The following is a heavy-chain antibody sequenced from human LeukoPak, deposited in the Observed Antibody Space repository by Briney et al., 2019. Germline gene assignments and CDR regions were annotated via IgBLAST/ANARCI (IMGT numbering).Heavy chain of an antibody. D-gene: IGHD5-24*01. Sequence: PGGSLRLSCTASGFTFSNAWMSWVRQAPGKGLEWVGLIKSKPDGETTDCAAPVKGRFAVSRDDSRDTLYLQMTSLKIEDTGVYYCTTGGRRDGYPTPPLDYWGQGTLVTVSS. CDR3: TTGGRRDGYPTPPLDY. CDR2: IKSKPDGETT. J-gene: IGHJ4*02. V-gene: IGHV3-15*01. CDR1: GFTFSNAW.